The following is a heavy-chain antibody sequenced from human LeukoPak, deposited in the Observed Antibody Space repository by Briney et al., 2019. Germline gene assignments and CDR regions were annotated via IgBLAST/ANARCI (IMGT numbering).Heavy chain of an antibody. Sequence: GASVKVSCKASGYTFTGYYMHWVRQAPGQGLEWMGWINPNSGDTNYAQKFRGRVTMTRDTSITTAYMELTRLTSDDTAVYYCVRDGAFDVWGQGTMVTVSS. V-gene: IGHV1-2*02. J-gene: IGHJ3*01. CDR3: VRDGAFDV. CDR1: GYTFTGYY. CDR2: INPNSGDT.